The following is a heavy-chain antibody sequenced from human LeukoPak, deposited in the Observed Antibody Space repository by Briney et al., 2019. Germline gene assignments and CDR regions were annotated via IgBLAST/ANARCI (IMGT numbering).Heavy chain of an antibody. J-gene: IGHJ4*02. CDR3: AKVINYDSSGSDY. CDR1: GFTFSSYA. CDR2: ISGSGGST. V-gene: IGHV3-23*01. Sequence: GGSLRLSXAASGFTFSSYAMSWVRQAPGKGVEWVSAISGSGGSTYYADSVKGRFTISRDNSKNTLYLQMNSLRAEDTAVYYCAKVINYDSSGSDYWGQGTLVTVSS. D-gene: IGHD3-22*01.